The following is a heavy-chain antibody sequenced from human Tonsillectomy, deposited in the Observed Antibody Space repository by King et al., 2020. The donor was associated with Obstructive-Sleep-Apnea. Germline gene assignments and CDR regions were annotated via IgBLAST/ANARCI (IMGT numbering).Heavy chain of an antibody. CDR3: ARMLRFLEWANYFDY. D-gene: IGHD3-3*01. CDR2: IDWDDDK. Sequence: LTLKESGPALVKPTQTLTLTCTFSGVSLSTSGMCVSWIRQPPGKALEWLARIDWDDDKYYSTSLKTRLTISKDTSKNQVVLTMTNMDPVDTATYYCARMLRFLEWANYFDYWGQGTLVTVSS. V-gene: IGHV2-70*15. CDR1: GVSLSTSGMC. J-gene: IGHJ4*02.